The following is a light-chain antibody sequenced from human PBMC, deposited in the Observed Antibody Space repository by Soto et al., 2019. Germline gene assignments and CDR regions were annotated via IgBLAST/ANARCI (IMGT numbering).Light chain of an antibody. Sequence: DIQMTQSPSSLSASVGDRVTITCRASQSISRYLNWYQQKPGKAPKLLISAASSLQSGVPSRFSGSGSGTDFTLTISSLQPEDFATYYCQQSYSAPELTFGGGTKVEIK. CDR2: AAS. CDR1: QSISRY. J-gene: IGKJ4*01. V-gene: IGKV1-39*01. CDR3: QQSYSAPELT.